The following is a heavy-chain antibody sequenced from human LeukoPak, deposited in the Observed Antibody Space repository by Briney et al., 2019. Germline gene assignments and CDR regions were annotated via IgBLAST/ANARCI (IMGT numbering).Heavy chain of an antibody. D-gene: IGHD5-18*01. CDR1: GFTFSSYW. CDR3: ARDRGYSYGHDY. Sequence: GGSLRLSCAASGFTFSSYWMHWVRQAPGKGREWVSSISSSSSYIYYADSVKGRFTISRDNAKNSLYLQMNSLRAEDTAVYYCARDRGYSYGHDYWGQGTLVTVSS. V-gene: IGHV3-21*01. J-gene: IGHJ4*02. CDR2: ISSSSSYI.